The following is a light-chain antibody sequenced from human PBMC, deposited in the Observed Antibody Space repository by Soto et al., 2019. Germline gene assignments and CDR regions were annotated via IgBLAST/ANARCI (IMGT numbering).Light chain of an antibody. CDR3: QQYAVSPLT. V-gene: IGKV3-20*01. Sequence: EIVLTQSPGTLSLSPGESATLSCRASQSVGRNYLAWFQHKPDQAPRLLIYDASNMATVVPDRFSGSGSGTDFTISVTRLEPEDCAVYYCQQYAVSPLTCGGGTTVEFK. CDR1: QSVGRNY. CDR2: DAS. J-gene: IGKJ4*01.